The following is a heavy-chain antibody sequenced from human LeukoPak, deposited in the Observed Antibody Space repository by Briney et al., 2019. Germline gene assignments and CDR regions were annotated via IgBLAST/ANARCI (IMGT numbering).Heavy chain of an antibody. CDR1: GGSINSYS. J-gene: IGHJ4*02. Sequence: SETLSITCSDYGGSINSYSWGWIRQLPGKEREWLGYIYNSVSTNYNPSLKSRVTISVNTSKNQFSLKLSSMTAADTAVYECSRNAKDTAMVKLDYWGQGTLVTVSS. D-gene: IGHD5-18*01. V-gene: IGHV4-59*01. CDR2: IYNSVST. CDR3: SRNAKDTAMVKLDY.